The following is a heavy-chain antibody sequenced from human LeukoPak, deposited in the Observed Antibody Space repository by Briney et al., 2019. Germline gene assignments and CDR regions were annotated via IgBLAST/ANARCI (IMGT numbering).Heavy chain of an antibody. Sequence: KPSETLSLTCAVYGGSFSGYYWSWIRQPPGKGLEWIGEINHSGSTNYNPSLKSRVTISVDTSKNQFSLKLSSVTAVDTAVYYCAMRTGYSSSWSYLNFDYWGQGTLVTVSS. CDR2: INHSGST. J-gene: IGHJ4*02. CDR1: GGSFSGYY. V-gene: IGHV4-34*01. CDR3: AMRTGYSSSWSYLNFDY. D-gene: IGHD6-13*01.